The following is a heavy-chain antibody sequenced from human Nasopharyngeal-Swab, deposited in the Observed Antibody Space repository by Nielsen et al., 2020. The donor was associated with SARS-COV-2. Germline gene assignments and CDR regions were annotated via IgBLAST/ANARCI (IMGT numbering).Heavy chain of an antibody. CDR2: INTNTGNP. CDR3: ARAGSSLTGRWFDP. CDR1: GYTFTSYA. V-gene: IGHV7-4-1*02. Sequence: ASVKVSCKASGYTFTSYAMNWVRQAPGQGLEWMGWINTNTGNPTYAQGFTGRFVFSLGTSVSTAYLQISSLKAEDTAVYYCARAGSSLTGRWFDPWGQGTLVTVSS. D-gene: IGHD6-13*01. J-gene: IGHJ5*02.